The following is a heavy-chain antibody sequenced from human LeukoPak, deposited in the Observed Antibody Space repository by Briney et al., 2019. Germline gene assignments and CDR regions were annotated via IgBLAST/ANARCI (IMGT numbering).Heavy chain of an antibody. CDR1: GGSFGDYY. D-gene: IGHD1-26*01. J-gene: IGHJ4*02. Sequence: SETLSLTCAVYGGSFGDYYWSWIRQPPGKGLEWIGYISYTGTTNYNPSLKSRVTISVDTSKNQFSLKLSSVTAADTAVYYCTRGGELMNFWGQGTLVTVSS. CDR2: ISYTGTT. V-gene: IGHV4-59*08. CDR3: TRGGELMNF.